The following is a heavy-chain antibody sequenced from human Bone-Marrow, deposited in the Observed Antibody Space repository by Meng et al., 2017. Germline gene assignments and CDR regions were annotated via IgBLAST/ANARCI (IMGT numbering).Heavy chain of an antibody. V-gene: IGHV4-4*07. CDR3: ARDLPYYDYVWGSYRRDAFDI. CDR2: IYTSGST. CDR1: GGSISSYY. Sequence: SETLSLTCTVSGGSISSYYWSWIRQPAGKGLEWIGRIYTSGSTNYNPSLKSRVTMSVDTSKNQSSLKLSSVTAADTAVYYCARDLPYYDYVWGSYRRDAFDIWGQGKRV. D-gene: IGHD3-16*02. J-gene: IGHJ3*02.